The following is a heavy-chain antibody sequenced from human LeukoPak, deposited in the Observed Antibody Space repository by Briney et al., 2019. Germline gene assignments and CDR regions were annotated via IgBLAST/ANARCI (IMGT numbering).Heavy chain of an antibody. V-gene: IGHV3-7*01. D-gene: IGHD3-22*01. Sequence: PGRSLRLSCAASGFTFSSYGMNWVRQAPGKGLEWVANIKQDGSEKYYVDSVKGRFTISRDNAKNSLYLQMNSLRAEDTAVYYCARGPVEGSSGYFVDYWGQGTLVTVSS. CDR2: IKQDGSEK. J-gene: IGHJ4*02. CDR1: GFTFSSYG. CDR3: ARGPVEGSSGYFVDY.